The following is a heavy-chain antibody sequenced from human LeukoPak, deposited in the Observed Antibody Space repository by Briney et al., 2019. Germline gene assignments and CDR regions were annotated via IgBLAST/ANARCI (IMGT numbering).Heavy chain of an antibody. V-gene: IGHV1-2*02. Sequence: GASVKVSCKASGYTFTGYYMHWVRQAPGQGLEWMGWIHPNSGGTNYAQKLQGRVTMTTDTSTSTAYMELRSLRSDDTAVYYCAIAAPSAPNYSSSLAYDYWGQGTLVTVSS. CDR2: IHPNSGGT. D-gene: IGHD6-6*01. CDR3: AIAAPSAPNYSSSLAYDY. J-gene: IGHJ4*02. CDR1: GYTFTGYY.